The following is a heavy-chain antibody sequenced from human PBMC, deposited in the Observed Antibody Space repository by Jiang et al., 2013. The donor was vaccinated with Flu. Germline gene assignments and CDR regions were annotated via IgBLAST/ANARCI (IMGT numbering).Heavy chain of an antibody. J-gene: IGHJ4*02. Sequence: KQDGSEIYYVDSVKGRFTISRDNAKNSLYLQMNSLRAEDTAVYYCARRYFDYWGQGTLVTVSS. V-gene: IGHV3-7*01. CDR2: KQDGSEI. CDR3: ARRYFDY.